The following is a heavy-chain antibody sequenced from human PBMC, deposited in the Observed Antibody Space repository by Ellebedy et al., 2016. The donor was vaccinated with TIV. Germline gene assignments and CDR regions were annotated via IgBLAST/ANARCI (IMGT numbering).Heavy chain of an antibody. CDR3: ARAWIPYGLDV. J-gene: IGHJ6*02. Sequence: GESLKISCAASGFTFSNYGMHWVRQAPGKGLEWVAHIWYDGSDKYYADSVKGRFTISRDNSKSTLYLQMSSLRGEDTAVYYCARAWIPYGLDVWGHGTTVTVSS. CDR2: IWYDGSDK. D-gene: IGHD5-12*01. V-gene: IGHV3-33*08. CDR1: GFTFSNYG.